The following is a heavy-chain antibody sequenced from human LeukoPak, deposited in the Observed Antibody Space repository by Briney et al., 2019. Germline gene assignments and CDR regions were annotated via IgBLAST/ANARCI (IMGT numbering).Heavy chain of an antibody. CDR3: AKCLGGSGSYSWYFDL. V-gene: IGHV3-23*01. D-gene: IGHD1-26*01. Sequence: AGGSLRLSCAASGFTFSSYAMSWVRQAPGKGLEWVSAISGGGSTFYADSVKGRFTISVDNSKNTLYLQMNSLRAEDTAVYYCAKCLGGSGSYSWYFDLWGRDTLVTASS. CDR2: ISGGGST. CDR1: GFTFSSYA. J-gene: IGHJ2*01.